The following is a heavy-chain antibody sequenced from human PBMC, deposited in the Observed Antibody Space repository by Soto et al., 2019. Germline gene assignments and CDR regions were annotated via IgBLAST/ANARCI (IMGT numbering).Heavy chain of an antibody. J-gene: IGHJ4*02. CDR2: ISAYNGNT. Sequence: ASVKVSCKASGYTFTSYGISWVRQAPGQGLEWMGWISAYNGNTKNAQKFQGRVTMTTDTSTSTAYMELRSLRSDDMAVYYCAREPNYFDYWGQGTLVTVSS. CDR1: GYTFTSYG. CDR3: AREPNYFDY. V-gene: IGHV1-18*03.